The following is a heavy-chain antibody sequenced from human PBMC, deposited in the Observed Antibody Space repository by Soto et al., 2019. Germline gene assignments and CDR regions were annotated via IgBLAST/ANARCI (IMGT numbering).Heavy chain of an antibody. D-gene: IGHD3-10*01. CDR1: GGSISSSSYY. CDR2: IYYSGST. V-gene: IGHV4-39*01. CDR3: AIKTKSLLFGELLGDGAFYI. Sequence: QLQLQESGPGLVKPSETLSLTCTVSGGSISSSSYYWGWIRQPPGKGLEWIGSIYYSGSTYYNPSLKSRVTISVDTSKNLFSLKLSSVTAADTAVYYCAIKTKSLLFGELLGDGAFYIWGQGTMVTVSS. J-gene: IGHJ3*02.